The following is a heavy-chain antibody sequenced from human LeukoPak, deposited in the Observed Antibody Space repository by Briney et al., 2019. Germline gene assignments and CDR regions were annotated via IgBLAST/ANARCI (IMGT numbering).Heavy chain of an antibody. CDR1: GGSFSGYY. J-gene: IGHJ4*02. D-gene: IGHD2-2*01. Sequence: SETLSPTCAVYGGSFSGYYWSWIRQPPGKGLEWIGEINHSGSTNYNPSLKSRVTISVDTSKNQFSLKLSSVTAADTAVYYCARGEDIVVVPAAGFDYWGQGTLVTVSS. V-gene: IGHV4-34*01. CDR2: INHSGST. CDR3: ARGEDIVVVPAAGFDY.